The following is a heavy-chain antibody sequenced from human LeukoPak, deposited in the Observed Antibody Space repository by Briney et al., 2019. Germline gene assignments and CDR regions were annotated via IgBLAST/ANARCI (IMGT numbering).Heavy chain of an antibody. J-gene: IGHJ4*02. CDR1: GFSFSSYS. Sequence: SGGSLRLSCVASGFSFSSYSMDWVRQAPGKGLEWVSCITPGTTDIYYSASVKGRFTVSRDDAKNSLSLEMSSLRADDTAVYYCVRDAAGWSRDFWGQGTLVTVSS. V-gene: IGHV3-21*01. CDR2: ITPGTTDI. D-gene: IGHD6-19*01. CDR3: VRDAAGWSRDF.